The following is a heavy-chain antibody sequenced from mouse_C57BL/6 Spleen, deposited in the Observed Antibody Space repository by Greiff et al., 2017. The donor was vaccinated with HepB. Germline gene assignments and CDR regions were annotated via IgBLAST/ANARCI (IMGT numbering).Heavy chain of an antibody. CDR2: IYPYNGVS. J-gene: IGHJ4*01. Sequence: VRLQQSGPELVKPGASVKISCKASGYSFTGYYMHWVKQSHGNILDWIGYIYPYNGVSSYNQKFKGKATLTVDKSSSTAYMELRSLTSEDSAVYYCARGYDYDGGDYAMDYWGQGTSVTVSS. CDR1: GYSFTGYY. CDR3: ARGYDYDGGDYAMDY. V-gene: IGHV1-31*01. D-gene: IGHD2-4*01.